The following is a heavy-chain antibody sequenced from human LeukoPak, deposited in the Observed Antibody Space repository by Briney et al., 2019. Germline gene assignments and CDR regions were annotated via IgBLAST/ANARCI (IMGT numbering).Heavy chain of an antibody. Sequence: SETLSLTCTVSGGSISSSSYYWGWIRQPPGKGLEWIGSIYYSGSTYYNPSLKSRVTISVDTSKNQFSLKLSSVTAADTAVYYCASYFWSGYYTPDFDYWGQGTLVTVSS. D-gene: IGHD3-3*01. CDR2: IYYSGST. CDR1: GGSISSSSYY. V-gene: IGHV4-39*01. CDR3: ASYFWSGYYTPDFDY. J-gene: IGHJ4*02.